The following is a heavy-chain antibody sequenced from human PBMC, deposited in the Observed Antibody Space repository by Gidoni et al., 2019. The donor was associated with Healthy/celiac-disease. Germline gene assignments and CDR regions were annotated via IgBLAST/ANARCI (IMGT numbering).Heavy chain of an antibody. V-gene: IGHV3-13*04. Sequence: EVQLVESGGGLVQPGGSLRLSCAASGFTFSSYDMHWVRQATGKGLEWVSAIGTAGDTYYPGSVKGRFTISRENDKNSLYIQMNSLRAGDTAVYYCARGFGDPPYYYFDYWGQGTLVTVSS. CDR2: IGTAGDT. J-gene: IGHJ4*02. D-gene: IGHD4-17*01. CDR1: GFTFSSYD. CDR3: ARGFGDPPYYYFDY.